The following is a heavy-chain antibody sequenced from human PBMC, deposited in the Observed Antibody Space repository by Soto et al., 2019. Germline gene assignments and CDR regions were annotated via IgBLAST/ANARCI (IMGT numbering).Heavy chain of an antibody. V-gene: IGHV2-5*02. J-gene: IGHJ3*02. CDR3: AHRRDLVVVADLGTTQGLDAFDI. D-gene: IGHD2-15*01. CDR1: GFSLSTSGVG. Sequence: QITLKESGPTLVKPTQTLTLTCTFSGFSLSTSGVGVGWIRQPPGKALEWLALIYWDDDKRYSPSLKSRLTITKDTSKNQVVLTMTNMDPVDTATYYCAHRRDLVVVADLGTTQGLDAFDIWGQGTMVTVSS. CDR2: IYWDDDK.